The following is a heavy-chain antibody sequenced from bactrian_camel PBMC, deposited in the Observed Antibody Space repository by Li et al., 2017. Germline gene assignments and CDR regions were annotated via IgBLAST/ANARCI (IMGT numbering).Heavy chain of an antibody. J-gene: IGHJ4*01. CDR3: GLCYGREVIASAAFRN. D-gene: IGHD1*01. V-gene: IGHV3S63*01. CDR2: IDSDRARST. CDR1: GLSFDEHA. Sequence: QLVESGGGLAQAGGYLTLSCTASGFTDSGLSFDEHAMGWFRQVSGTEREGVAAIDSDRARSTAYADSVKGRFTISRDYVKNTLYLQMNNLKPEDTAMYYCGLCYGREVIASAAFRNWGQGTQVTV.